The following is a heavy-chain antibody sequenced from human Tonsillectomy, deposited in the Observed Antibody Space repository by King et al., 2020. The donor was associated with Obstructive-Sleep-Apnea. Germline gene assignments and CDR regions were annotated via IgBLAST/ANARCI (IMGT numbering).Heavy chain of an antibody. V-gene: IGHV4-30-4*01. CDR1: GASINSGDYY. J-gene: IGHJ2*01. D-gene: IGHD3-22*01. CDR3: ARETWIGVEPFGWSFDL. CDR2: VYYSGNT. Sequence: VQLQESGPGLVKPSQTLSLTCTVSGASINSGDYYWPWLRQSPGKGLEWIGDVYYSGNTDYNPSLNIRATISLDTSKTHFSLGLRSVTAADTAVYYCARETWIGVEPFGWSFDLWGRGTLVTVSS.